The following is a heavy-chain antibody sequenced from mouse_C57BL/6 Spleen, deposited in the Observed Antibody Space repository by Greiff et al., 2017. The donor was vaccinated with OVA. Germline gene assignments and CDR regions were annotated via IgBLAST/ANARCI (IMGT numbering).Heavy chain of an antibody. CDR1: GYTFTSYW. CDR2: IDPSDSYT. CDR3: AGGRHDDYDD. Sequence: QVQLQQPGAELVRPGTSVKLSCKASGYTFTSYWMHWVKQRPGQGLEWIGVIDPSDSYTNYNQKFKGKATLTVDTSSSTAYMQLSSLTSEDSAVYYCAGGRHDDYDDWGKGTTLTVSS. D-gene: IGHD2-3*01. V-gene: IGHV1-59*01. J-gene: IGHJ2*01.